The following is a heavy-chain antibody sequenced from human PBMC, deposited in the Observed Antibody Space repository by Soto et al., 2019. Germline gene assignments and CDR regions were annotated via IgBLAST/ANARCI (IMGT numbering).Heavy chain of an antibody. CDR1: GFTFNSHW. J-gene: IGHJ6*02. V-gene: IGHV3-74*01. D-gene: IGHD2-15*01. CDR2: INSDGSGT. Sequence: EVQLVESGGGLVQPGGSLRLSCAASGFTFNSHWMHWVRQGPGKGLMWVSRINSDGSGTSYADSVRGRFTTSRDDAENTVYLQMNSLTAEDTAVYYCARGQAGRGPSWGRDVWGHGTTVTVSS. CDR3: ARGQAGRGPSWGRDV.